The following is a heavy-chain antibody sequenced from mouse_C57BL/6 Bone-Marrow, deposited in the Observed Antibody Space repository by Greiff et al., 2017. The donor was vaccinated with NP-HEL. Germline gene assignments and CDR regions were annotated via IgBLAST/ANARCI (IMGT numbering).Heavy chain of an antibody. J-gene: IGHJ1*03. D-gene: IGHD2-5*01. CDR1: GYTFTSYG. CDR3: AEDYSNFYWYFDV. Sequence: VNLVESGAELARPGASVKLSCKASGYTFTSYGISWVKQRTGQGLEWIGEIYPRSGNTYYNEKFKGKATLTADKSSSTAYMELRSLTSEDSAVYFCAEDYSNFYWYFDVWGTGTTVTVSS. CDR2: IYPRSGNT. V-gene: IGHV1-81*01.